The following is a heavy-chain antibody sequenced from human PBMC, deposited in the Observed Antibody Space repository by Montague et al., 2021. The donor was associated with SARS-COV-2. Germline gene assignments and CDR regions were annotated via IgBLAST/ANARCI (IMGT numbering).Heavy chain of an antibody. J-gene: IGHJ6*02. D-gene: IGHD3-16*01. V-gene: IGHV4-4*02. CDR3: ARGGTYDYGVDV. CDR1: DGSISSPNW. Sequence: SETLSLTCAVSDGSISSPNWWNWVRQPPGKGLEWVGEIYYAGNTNYNPSLKSRVTIFIDKSKNLFALQLSSGTAADAAVYYCARGGTYDYGVDVWGQGTTVAVSS. CDR2: IYYAGNT.